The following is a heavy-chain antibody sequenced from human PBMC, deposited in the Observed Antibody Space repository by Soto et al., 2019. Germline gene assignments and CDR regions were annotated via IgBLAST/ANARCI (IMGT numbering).Heavy chain of an antibody. J-gene: IGHJ4*02. D-gene: IGHD6-19*01. CDR2: VYYTGST. CDR3: ARSVAVPGAHIDY. CDR1: GCSISGSY. Sequence: PSETLSLTCSDSGCSISGSYWSWIRQSPGKGLGWLGYVYYTGSTNYSPSLRSRVSISVDTSKNEFSLRLSSVTAADTAVYFCARSVAVPGAHIDYWGQGTQVTVSS. V-gene: IGHV4-59*01.